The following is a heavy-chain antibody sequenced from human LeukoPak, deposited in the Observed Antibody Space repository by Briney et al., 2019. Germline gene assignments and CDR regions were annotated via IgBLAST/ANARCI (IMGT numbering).Heavy chain of an antibody. V-gene: IGHV3-23*01. Sequence: PGGSLRLSCAASGFTFGSFAMSWVRQAPGKGLGWVSRICASGGSTYYADSVKGRFTISRDNSKNTLYLQMNSLRAEDTAVYHCANLLGYCSGGTCYEKYWGQGTLVTVSS. CDR1: GFTFGSFA. J-gene: IGHJ4*02. D-gene: IGHD2-15*01. CDR3: ANLLGYCSGGTCYEKY. CDR2: ICASGGST.